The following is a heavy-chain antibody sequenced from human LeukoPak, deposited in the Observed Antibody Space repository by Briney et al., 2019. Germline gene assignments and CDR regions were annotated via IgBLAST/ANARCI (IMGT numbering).Heavy chain of an antibody. J-gene: IGHJ4*02. CDR2: IWYDGSNK. Sequence: GGSLRLSCAASGFTFSSYGMHWVRQAPGKGLEWVAVIWYDGSNKYYADSVKGRFTISRDNSKNTLYLQMNSLRAEDTAVYYCAKDQWNGSGSYCFDYWGQGTLVTVSS. CDR1: GFTFSSYG. D-gene: IGHD3-10*01. CDR3: AKDQWNGSGSYCFDY. V-gene: IGHV3-33*06.